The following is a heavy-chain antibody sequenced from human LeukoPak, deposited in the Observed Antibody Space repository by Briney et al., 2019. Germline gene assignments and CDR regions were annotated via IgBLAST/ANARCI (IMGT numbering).Heavy chain of an antibody. Sequence: PGGSLRLSCAASGFTFSSYAMSWVRQAPGKGLEWVSAISGSGGSTYYADSVKGRFTISRDNSKNTLYLQMNSLRAEDTAVYYCVRVSGYEDAFDIWGQGTMVTVSS. D-gene: IGHD5-12*01. CDR3: VRVSGYEDAFDI. CDR1: GFTFSSYA. J-gene: IGHJ3*02. CDR2: ISGSGGST. V-gene: IGHV3-23*01.